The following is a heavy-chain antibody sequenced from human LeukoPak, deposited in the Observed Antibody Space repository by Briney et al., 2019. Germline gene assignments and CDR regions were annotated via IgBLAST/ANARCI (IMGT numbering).Heavy chain of an antibody. Sequence: GGSLRLSCAASGFTVSSNYMSWVRQAPGKGLEWVSIIYSGGSAYYADSVKGRFTISRDNSKNTLYLQMNSLRAEDTAVYYCARGAYSGSYYVDYWGRGTLATVSS. D-gene: IGHD1-26*01. CDR3: ARGAYSGSYYVDY. V-gene: IGHV3-66*01. CDR2: IYSGGSA. CDR1: GFTVSSNY. J-gene: IGHJ4*02.